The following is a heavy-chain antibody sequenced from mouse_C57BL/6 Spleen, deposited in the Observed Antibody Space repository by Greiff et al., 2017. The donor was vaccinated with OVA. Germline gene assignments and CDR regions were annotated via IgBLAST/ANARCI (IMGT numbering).Heavy chain of an antibody. J-gene: IGHJ2*01. CDR3: ARSGIYYGNYYFDY. CDR2: IFPGSGST. D-gene: IGHD2-1*01. Sequence: VQLVESGPELVKPGASVKISCKASGYTFTDYYINWVKQRPGQGLEWIGWIFPGSGSTYYNEKFKGKATLTVDKSSSTAYMLLSSLTSEDSAVYFCARSGIYYGNYYFDYWGQGTTLTVSS. CDR1: GYTFTDYY. V-gene: IGHV1-75*01.